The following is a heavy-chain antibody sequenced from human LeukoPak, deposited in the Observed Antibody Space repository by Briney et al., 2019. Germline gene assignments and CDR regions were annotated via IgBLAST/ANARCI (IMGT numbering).Heavy chain of an antibody. V-gene: IGHV4-38-2*02. CDR2: TYHSGTS. CDR3: ACRDQYSYYYYMAV. Sequence: SETLSLTCTVSGYSISNGYYWGLIRPPPGKGLEWSGTTYHSGTSYYNPSLHSRVTISVDTSKNQLSLHVNSVPAAATAEYYCACRDQYSYYYYMAVWGKATTATV. CDR1: GYSISNGYY. D-gene: IGHD2/OR15-2a*01. J-gene: IGHJ6*03.